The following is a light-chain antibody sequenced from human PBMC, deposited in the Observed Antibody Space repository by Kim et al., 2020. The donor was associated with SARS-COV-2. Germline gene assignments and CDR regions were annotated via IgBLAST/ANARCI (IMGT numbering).Light chain of an antibody. V-gene: IGLV1-40*01. CDR1: SSNIGAGYA. J-gene: IGLJ1*01. CDR3: KSYDSSLLYV. CDR2: GDS. Sequence: QSVLTQPASVSGAPGQRVTISCTGTSSNIGAGYAVYWYQQLPGTAPKILVYGDSNRPSGVSDRFSGSNSDTTASLAISGLQAEDEAYYYCKSYDSSLLYVFGTGTKVTVL.